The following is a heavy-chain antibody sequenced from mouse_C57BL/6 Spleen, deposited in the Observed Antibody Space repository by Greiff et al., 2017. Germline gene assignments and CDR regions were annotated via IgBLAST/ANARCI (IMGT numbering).Heavy chain of an antibody. CDR3: ARNSGSTPDGSSPWFAY. CDR1: GYTFTSYW. V-gene: IGHV1-64*01. CDR2: IHPNSGST. Sequence: QVQLQQPGAELVKPGASVKLSCKASGYTFTSYWMHWLKQRPGQGLEWIGMIHPNSGSTNYNEKFKSKATLTVDKSSSTAYMQLSSLTSEDSAVYYCARNSGSTPDGSSPWFAYWGQGTLVTVSA. J-gene: IGHJ3*01. D-gene: IGHD1-1*01.